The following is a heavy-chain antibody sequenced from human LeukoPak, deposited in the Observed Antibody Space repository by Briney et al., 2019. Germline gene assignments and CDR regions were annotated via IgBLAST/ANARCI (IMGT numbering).Heavy chain of an antibody. D-gene: IGHD1-26*01. J-gene: IGHJ3*02. Sequence: SETLSLTCTVSGGSISSSSYYWGWIRQPPGKGLEWIGSIYYSGSTYYNPSLKSRVTISVDTSKNQISLKLSSVTAADTAVYYCARPIYSGSYRHAFDIWGQGAMVTVSS. CDR1: GGSISSSSYY. V-gene: IGHV4-39*01. CDR2: IYYSGST. CDR3: ARPIYSGSYRHAFDI.